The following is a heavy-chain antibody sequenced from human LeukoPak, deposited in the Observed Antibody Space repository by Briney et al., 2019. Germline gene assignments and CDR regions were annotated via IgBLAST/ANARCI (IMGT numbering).Heavy chain of an antibody. D-gene: IGHD6-19*01. CDR1: GFTSSSYG. V-gene: IGHV3-30*18. J-gene: IGHJ4*02. CDR2: ISYDGSNK. Sequence: GGSLRLSCAASGFTSSSYGMHWVRQAPGKGLEWVAVISYDGSNKYYADSVKGRFTISRDNSKNTLYLQMNSLRAEDTAVYYCAKIAVAGKRGFDYWGQGTLVTVSS. CDR3: AKIAVAGKRGFDY.